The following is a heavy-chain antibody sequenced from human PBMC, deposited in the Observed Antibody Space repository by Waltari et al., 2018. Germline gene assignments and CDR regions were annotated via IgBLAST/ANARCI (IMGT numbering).Heavy chain of an antibody. D-gene: IGHD5-12*01. CDR3: ARDGYNTLPG. CDR1: GYSISSSSYY. CDR2: IYYSGST. Sequence: QVQLQESGPGLVKPSETLSLTCAVSGYSISSSSYYWGWIRQPPGKGLEWIGSIYYSGSTYYNPSLKSRVTISVDTSKNQFSLKLSSVTAADTAVYYCARDGYNTLPGWGQGTMVTVSS. J-gene: IGHJ3*01. V-gene: IGHV4-39*07.